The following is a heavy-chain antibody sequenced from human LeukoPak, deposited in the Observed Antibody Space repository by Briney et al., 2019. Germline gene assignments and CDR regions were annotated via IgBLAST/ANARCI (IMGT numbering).Heavy chain of an antibody. Sequence: GGSLRLSCAASGFTFSSYSMNWVRQAPGKGLEWVSAIGGSGGGTYYADSVKGRFTISRDNSKNTLYLQMNSLRAEDTAVYYCAKRGSGWYEDYYYYMDVWGKGTTVTISS. V-gene: IGHV3-23*01. CDR2: IGGSGGGT. CDR3: AKRGSGWYEDYYYYMDV. CDR1: GFTFSSYS. J-gene: IGHJ6*03. D-gene: IGHD6-19*01.